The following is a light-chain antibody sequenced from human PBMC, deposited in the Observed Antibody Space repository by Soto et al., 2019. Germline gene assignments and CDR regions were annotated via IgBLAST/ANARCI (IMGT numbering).Light chain of an antibody. V-gene: IGLV1-47*01. J-gene: IGLJ1*01. CDR3: ATWDDSLDVHV. Sequence: QSALTQPPSASGTPGQSLTISCSGSSSNIGSHFVYWYQHLPGTAPKLLIFRDGQRPSGVPARFFGSKSGTSASLAITGLRSEDEADYYCATWDDSLDVHVFGTGTKVTVL. CDR1: SSNIGSHF. CDR2: RDG.